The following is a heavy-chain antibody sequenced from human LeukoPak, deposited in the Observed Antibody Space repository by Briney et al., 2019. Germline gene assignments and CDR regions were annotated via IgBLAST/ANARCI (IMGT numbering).Heavy chain of an antibody. D-gene: IGHD1-1*01. J-gene: IGHJ4*02. CDR2: ISYDGNNK. Sequence: GGSLRLSCAASGFTFSSYSMNWVRQAPGKGLEWVAIISYDGNNKYYADSVKGRFTISRDNSKNTLYLQMNSLRVEDTAVYYCAKRNGFWGQGTLVTVSS. V-gene: IGHV3-30*18. CDR1: GFTFSSYS. CDR3: AKRNGF.